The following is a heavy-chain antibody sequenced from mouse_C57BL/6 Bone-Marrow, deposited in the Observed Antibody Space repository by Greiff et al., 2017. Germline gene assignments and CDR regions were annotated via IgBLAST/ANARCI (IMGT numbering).Heavy chain of an antibody. CDR1: GYTFTDYY. Sequence: EVQLQQSGPELVKPGASVKISCKASGYTFTDYYMNWVKQSHGKSLEWIGDINPNNGGTSYNQKFKGKATLTVDKSSSTAYMELRSLTSEDSAVYYCARDDGYPLAMDCWGQGTSVTVSS. V-gene: IGHV1-26*01. D-gene: IGHD2-3*01. CDR2: INPNNGGT. J-gene: IGHJ4*01. CDR3: ARDDGYPLAMDC.